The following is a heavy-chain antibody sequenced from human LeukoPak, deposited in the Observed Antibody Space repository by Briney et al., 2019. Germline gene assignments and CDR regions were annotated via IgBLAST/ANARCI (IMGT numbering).Heavy chain of an antibody. CDR1: GGSISSGDYY. D-gene: IGHD4-23*01. CDR3: ARASHYGGNFDY. J-gene: IGHJ4*02. Sequence: SETLSLTCTVSGGSISSGDYYWSWIRQPPGKGLEWIGYIYYSGSTYYNPSLKSRVTISVDTSKNQFSLKLSSVTAADTAVYYCARASHYGGNFDYWGQGTLVTVSS. V-gene: IGHV4-30-4*01. CDR2: IYYSGST.